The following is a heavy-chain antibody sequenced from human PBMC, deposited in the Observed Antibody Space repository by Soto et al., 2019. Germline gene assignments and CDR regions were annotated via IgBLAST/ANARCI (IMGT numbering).Heavy chain of an antibody. J-gene: IGHJ6*02. Sequence: QVQLQESGPGLVKPSQTLSLTCTVSGGSISSGGYYWSWIRQHPGKGLEWIGYIYYSGSTYYNPSRKSRVTLSVDTSKTQFSLKLSSVTAADTAVYYCARGGLRSPGRDVWGQGTTVTVSS. CDR1: GGSISSGGYY. CDR2: IYYSGST. V-gene: IGHV4-31*03. CDR3: ARGGLRSPGRDV.